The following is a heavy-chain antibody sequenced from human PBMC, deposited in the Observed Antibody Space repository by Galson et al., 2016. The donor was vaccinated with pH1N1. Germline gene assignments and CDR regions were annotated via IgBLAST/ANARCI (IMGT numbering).Heavy chain of an antibody. J-gene: IGHJ3*01. V-gene: IGHV1-2*02. Sequence: SVKVSCKASGYTFTDYYIHWVRQAPGQGLEWMGLILPNSGDTNFAKKFQGRVTMTRDTSISTAYMELARLTSDDTAFYFCARELRGGSFDVWGQGTVVTVSS. CDR2: ILPNSGDT. D-gene: IGHD2-15*01. CDR3: ARELRGGSFDV. CDR1: GYTFTDYY.